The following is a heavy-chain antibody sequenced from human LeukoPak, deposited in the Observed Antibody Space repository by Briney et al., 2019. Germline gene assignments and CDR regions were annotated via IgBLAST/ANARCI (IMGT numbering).Heavy chain of an antibody. CDR2: ISHSGST. Sequence: PSETLSLTCAVYGGSFSGYHWSWIRQSPGKGLEWIGEISHSGSTNYNPSLKSRVTISVDTSKNQFSLKLTSVTAADTALYYCARGDVLTGYPSRPDFWGQGALVIVSS. CDR1: GGSFSGYH. CDR3: ARGDVLTGYPSRPDF. J-gene: IGHJ4*02. V-gene: IGHV4-34*01. D-gene: IGHD3-9*01.